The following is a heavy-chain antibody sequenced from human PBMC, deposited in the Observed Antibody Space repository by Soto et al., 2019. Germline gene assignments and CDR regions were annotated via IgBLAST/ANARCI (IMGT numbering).Heavy chain of an antibody. Sequence: SETLSLTCTVSGGSISSGGYYWSWIRQHPGKGLEWIGYIYYSGSTYYNPSLKSRVTISVDTSKNQFSLKLSSVTAADTAVYYCARESSLSSSGWFDPWGQGTLVTVSS. D-gene: IGHD6-6*01. CDR1: GGSISSGGYY. V-gene: IGHV4-31*03. CDR2: IYYSGST. CDR3: ARESSLSSSGWFDP. J-gene: IGHJ5*02.